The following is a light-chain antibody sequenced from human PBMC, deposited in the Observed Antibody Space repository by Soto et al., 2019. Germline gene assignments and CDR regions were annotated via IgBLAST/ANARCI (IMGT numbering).Light chain of an antibody. CDR3: QHYGSSSWT. Sequence: EIVLTQSPGTLSLSPGERATLSCRASQSVNINYFAWYQQKSGQAPRLLIYGTSNRASGIPDRFSGSGSGTDFTLSISRLGPEDFAVYYCQHYGSSSWTFGQGTKVDIK. CDR2: GTS. J-gene: IGKJ1*01. CDR1: QSVNINY. V-gene: IGKV3-20*01.